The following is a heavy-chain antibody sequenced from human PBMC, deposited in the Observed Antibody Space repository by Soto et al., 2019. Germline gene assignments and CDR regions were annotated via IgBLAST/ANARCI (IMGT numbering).Heavy chain of an antibody. V-gene: IGHV3-21*01. CDR1: GFTFSTYC. D-gene: IGHD3-22*01. Sequence: GGSLRLSCAASGFTFSTYCINWVRQAPGKGLEWVSSISSTSNYIYYADSVKGRFNISRDNARNSVYLQMNSLRVDDTAVYYWARDKWGDTSGFFDYWGHGTRVTVSS. CDR2: ISSTSNYI. CDR3: ARDKWGDTSGFFDY. J-gene: IGHJ4*01.